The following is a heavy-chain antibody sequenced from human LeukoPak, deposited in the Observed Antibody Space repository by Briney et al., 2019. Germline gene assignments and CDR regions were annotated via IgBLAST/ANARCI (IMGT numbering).Heavy chain of an antibody. J-gene: IGHJ4*02. V-gene: IGHV1-18*01. Sequence: ASVKVSCKASGYTFTSYGISWVRQAPGQGLEWMGWISAYNGNTNYAQKLQGRVTMTTDTSTSTAYMELRSLRSDDTAVYYCAREGNPYCGGDCYPPIDYWGQGTLVTVSS. CDR1: GYTFTSYG. CDR3: AREGNPYCGGDCYPPIDY. CDR2: ISAYNGNT. D-gene: IGHD2-21*02.